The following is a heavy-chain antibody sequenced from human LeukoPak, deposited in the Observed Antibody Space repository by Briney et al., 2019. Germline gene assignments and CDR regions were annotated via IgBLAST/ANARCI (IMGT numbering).Heavy chain of an antibody. CDR2: ITSGGDSI. CDR3: ARAGVDQMRY. CDR1: GFTFSSYE. J-gene: IGHJ4*02. Sequence: PGGSLRLSCSASGFTFSSYEVNWVRQAPGKGLEWVSYITSGGDSIYYAKSVKGRFTISRDNAKNSVYLQMNSLRAEDTAVYYCARAGVDQMRYWGQGTLVTVSS. V-gene: IGHV3-48*03. D-gene: IGHD2-2*01.